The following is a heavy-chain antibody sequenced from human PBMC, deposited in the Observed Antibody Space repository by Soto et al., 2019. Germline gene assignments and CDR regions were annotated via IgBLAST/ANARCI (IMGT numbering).Heavy chain of an antibody. CDR3: ARVTPGYYDSSGYYLEYFQH. D-gene: IGHD3-22*01. CDR2: ISSSSSYI. Sequence: EVQLVESGGGLVKPGGSLRLSCAASGFTFSSYSMNWVRQAPGKGLEWVSSISSSSSYIYYADSVKGRLTISRDNAKNPLYLQMNSLRAEDTAVYYCARVTPGYYDSSGYYLEYFQHWGQGTLVTVSS. J-gene: IGHJ1*01. V-gene: IGHV3-21*01. CDR1: GFTFSSYS.